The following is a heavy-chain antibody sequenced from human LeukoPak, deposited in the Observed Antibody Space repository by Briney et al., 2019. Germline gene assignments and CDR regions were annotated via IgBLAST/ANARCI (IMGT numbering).Heavy chain of an antibody. CDR2: ISHDGSTI. CDR3: ARDRPTTSYYYDSSGYYY. CDR1: GFTFDSYG. Sequence: PGRSLRLSCAASGFTFDSYGMHWVRQAPGKGLEWVAVISHDGSTIYYADSVKGRFTISRDNSKNTLYLQMNSLRAEDTAVYYCARDRPTTSYYYDSSGYYYWGQGTLVTVSS. V-gene: IGHV3-30*03. J-gene: IGHJ4*02. D-gene: IGHD3-22*01.